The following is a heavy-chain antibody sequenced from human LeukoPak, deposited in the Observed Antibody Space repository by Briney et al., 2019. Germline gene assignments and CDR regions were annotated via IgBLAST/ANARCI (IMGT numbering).Heavy chain of an antibody. V-gene: IGHV3-30*02. CDR3: ARGGDVDTGPDY. Sequence: PGGSLRLSCAASGFTFSSYGMHWVRQAPGKGLEWVAFIRYDGSNKYYADSVKGRFTISRDNSKNTLYLQMNSLRAEDTAVYYCARGGDVDTGPDYWGQGTLVTVSS. CDR1: GFTFSSYG. D-gene: IGHD5-18*01. CDR2: IRYDGSNK. J-gene: IGHJ4*02.